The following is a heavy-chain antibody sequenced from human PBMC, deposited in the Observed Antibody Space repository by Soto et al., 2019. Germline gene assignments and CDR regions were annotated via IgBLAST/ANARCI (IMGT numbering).Heavy chain of an antibody. D-gene: IGHD5-18*01. Sequence: SETLSLTCSVSGAVVTSGENYWSWVRQPPGKGLEWLGYIYDSGVTSYTPALKSRVTLSLDRPNNQVSLKLRSVTAADTAVYFCVSHLPHGYSAIVLGPETLLTV. CDR1: GAVVTSGENY. CDR2: IYDSGVT. V-gene: IGHV4-30-4*08. J-gene: IGHJ3*01. CDR3: VSHLPHGYSAIV.